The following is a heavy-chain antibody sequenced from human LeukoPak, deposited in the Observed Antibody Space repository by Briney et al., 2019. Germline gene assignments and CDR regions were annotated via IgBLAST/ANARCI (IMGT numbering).Heavy chain of an antibody. Sequence: PGGSLRLSCAASGFTFSSYGMHWVRQAPGKGLEGVAVIWYDGSNKYYADSVKGRFTISRDNSKNTLYLEMNSLRAEDTAVFYCARWAFDIGGQGTMVTVST. CDR2: IWYDGSNK. CDR3: ARWAFDI. J-gene: IGHJ3*02. V-gene: IGHV3-33*01. CDR1: GFTFSSYG.